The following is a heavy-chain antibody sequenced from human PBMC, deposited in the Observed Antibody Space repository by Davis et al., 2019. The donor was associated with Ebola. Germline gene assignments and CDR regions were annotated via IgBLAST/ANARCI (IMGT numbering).Heavy chain of an antibody. CDR2: MNPNTGDT. V-gene: IGHV1-8*02. CDR1: GYTFTSYG. Sequence: ASVKVSCKASGYTFTSYGISWVRQAPGQGLEWMGWMNPNTGDTAFAQKFQGRVSMTRITSINTAYMELSSLRSEDTAVYYCAAVRLTMIVDYGMDVWGQGTTVTVSS. D-gene: IGHD3-22*01. CDR3: AAVRLTMIVDYGMDV. J-gene: IGHJ6*02.